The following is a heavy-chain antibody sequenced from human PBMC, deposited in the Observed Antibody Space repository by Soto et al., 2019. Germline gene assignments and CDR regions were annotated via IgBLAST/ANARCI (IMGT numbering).Heavy chain of an antibody. CDR2: ISSSSSYI. CDR3: ARQFRRYWNSKAAFDP. D-gene: IGHD1-7*01. J-gene: IGHJ5*02. CDR1: GFTFSSYS. V-gene: IGHV3-21*01. Sequence: PGGSLRLSCAASGFTFSSYSMNWVRQAPGKGLEWVSSISSSSSYIYYADSVKGRFTISRDNAKNSLYLQMNSLRAEDTAVYYCARQFRRYWNSKAAFDPWGQGTLVTVSS.